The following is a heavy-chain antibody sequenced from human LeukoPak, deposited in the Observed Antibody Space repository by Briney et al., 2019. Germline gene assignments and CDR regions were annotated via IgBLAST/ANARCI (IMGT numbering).Heavy chain of an antibody. Sequence: GGSLRLSCTASGFTFSDYWMTWVRQAPGKGLEWVANIKQDGSAKYYVDSVKGRFTISRDNAKNSLYLQMDSLRVEDTATYYCARGRGITSERSDYGGQGTLVTVS. V-gene: IGHV3-7*01. CDR1: GFTFSDYW. J-gene: IGHJ4*02. D-gene: IGHD2-2*01. CDR2: IKQDGSAK. CDR3: ARGRGITSERSDY.